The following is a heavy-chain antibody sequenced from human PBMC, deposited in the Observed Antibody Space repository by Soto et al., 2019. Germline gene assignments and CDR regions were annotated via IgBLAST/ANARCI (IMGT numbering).Heavy chain of an antibody. J-gene: IGHJ1*01. CDR2: INHSGST. V-gene: IGHV4-34*01. CDR3: ARVGKLGLKH. D-gene: IGHD1-7*01. CDR1: GGSFSGYY. Sequence: PSETLSLTCAVYGGSFSGYYWNWIRQPPGKGLEWIGEINHSGSTNYNPSLKSRVTISVDTSKNQFSLKLSSVTAADTALYYCARVGKLGLKHWGQGTLVTVSS.